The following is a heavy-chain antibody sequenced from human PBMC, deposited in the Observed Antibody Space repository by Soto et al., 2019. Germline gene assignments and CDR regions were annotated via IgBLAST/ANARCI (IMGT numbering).Heavy chain of an antibody. D-gene: IGHD3-9*01. Sequence: ASVKVSCKASGYTFTSYYMHWVRQAPGQGLEWMGIINPSGGSTSYAQKFQGRVTMTRDTSTSTVYMELSSLRSEDTAVYYCARGDRWTYYDILTRPSEDYWGQGTLVTVSS. CDR2: INPSGGST. V-gene: IGHV1-46*01. J-gene: IGHJ4*02. CDR1: GYTFTSYY. CDR3: ARGDRWTYYDILTRPSEDY.